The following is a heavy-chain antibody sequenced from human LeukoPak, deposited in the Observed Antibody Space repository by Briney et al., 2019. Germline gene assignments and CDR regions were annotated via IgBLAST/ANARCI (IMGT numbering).Heavy chain of an antibody. J-gene: IGHJ3*02. CDR3: AKASSTDAFDI. CDR2: ISSSSSYI. V-gene: IGHV3-21*01. Sequence: SCAASGFTFSSYSMNWVRQAPGKGLEWVSSISSSSSYIYYADSVKGRFTISRDNSKNTLYLQMNSLRAEDTAVYYCAKASSTDAFDIWGQGTMVTVSS. CDR1: GFTFSSYS. D-gene: IGHD2-2*01.